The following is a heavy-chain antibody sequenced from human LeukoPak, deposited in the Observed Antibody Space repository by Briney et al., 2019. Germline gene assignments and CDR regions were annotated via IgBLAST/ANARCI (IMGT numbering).Heavy chain of an antibody. V-gene: IGHV1-18*04. Sequence: GASVKVSCKASGYTFTSYGISWVRQAPGQGLEWMGWISAYNGNTNYAQKLQGRVTMTTDTSTSTTYMELRSLRSDDTAVYYCARDSGKYPLLYYYYYYGMDVWGKGTTVTVSS. CDR2: ISAYNGNT. J-gene: IGHJ6*04. CDR1: GYTFTSYG. CDR3: ARDSGKYPLLYYYYYYGMDV. D-gene: IGHD2-2*01.